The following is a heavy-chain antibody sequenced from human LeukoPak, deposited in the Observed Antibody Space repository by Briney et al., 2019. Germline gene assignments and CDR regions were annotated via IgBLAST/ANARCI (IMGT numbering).Heavy chain of an antibody. V-gene: IGHV3-74*01. CDR3: ARVVSGYFDY. CDR2: INSDRSST. J-gene: IGHJ4*02. CDR1: GFTFSSYW. Sequence: PWGSLRLSYAASGFTFSSYWMHWVRQAPGKGLVWVSRINSDRSSTSYADSVKGRFTISRDNAKNTLYLQMNSLRAEDTAVYYCARVVSGYFDYWGQGTLVTVSS.